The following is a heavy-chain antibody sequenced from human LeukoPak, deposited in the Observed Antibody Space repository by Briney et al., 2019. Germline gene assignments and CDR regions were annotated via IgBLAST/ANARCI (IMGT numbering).Heavy chain of an antibody. Sequence: GSLRLSCAASGFTFSSNEMNWVRQAPGKGLEWVSYISSSGSTIYYADSVKGRFTISRDNAKNSLYLQMNSLRAEDTAVYYCARDGRKWLAPFDYWGQGTLVTVSS. CDR1: GFTFSSNE. D-gene: IGHD6-19*01. V-gene: IGHV3-48*03. CDR3: ARDGRKWLAPFDY. J-gene: IGHJ4*02. CDR2: ISSSGSTI.